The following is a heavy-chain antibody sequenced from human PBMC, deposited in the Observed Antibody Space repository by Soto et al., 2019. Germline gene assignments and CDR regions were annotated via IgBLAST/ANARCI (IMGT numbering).Heavy chain of an antibody. D-gene: IGHD1-7*01. V-gene: IGHV3-64*01. CDR3: VSRVSGNYDY. CDR1: GFTFSSYD. Sequence: EVQLAESGGGMVQPGGSLRLSCVASGFTFSSYDMHWVRQAPGKGLEYVSSISSNGGTTYYGNSVKGRFTISRDNSKNTLYLQMGSRRAEDMAVYYCVSRVSGNYDYWGQGTLVTVSS. J-gene: IGHJ4*02. CDR2: ISSNGGTT.